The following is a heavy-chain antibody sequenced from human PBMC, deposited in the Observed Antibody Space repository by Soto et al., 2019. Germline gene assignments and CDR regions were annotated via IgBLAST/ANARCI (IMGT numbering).Heavy chain of an antibody. Sequence: QVQLVQSGAEVKKPGSSVNVSCKTSGVAFTSYAITWVRQAPGQGLEWMGEVIPIVAPPHYAQRFQGRVTFSADESTSTVYMELRSLTSDDTAVYYCARDFRGRVTGVRQGFDMWGQGTLVSVSS. J-gene: IGHJ3*02. CDR3: ARDFRGRVTGVRQGFDM. D-gene: IGHD2-21*02. V-gene: IGHV1-69*12. CDR1: GVAFTSYA. CDR2: VIPIVAPP.